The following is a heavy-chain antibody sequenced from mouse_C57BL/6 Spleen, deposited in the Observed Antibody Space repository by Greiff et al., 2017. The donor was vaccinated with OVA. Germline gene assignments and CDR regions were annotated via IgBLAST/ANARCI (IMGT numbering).Heavy chain of an antibody. CDR2: IYPGSGST. CDR1: GYSFTSYY. J-gene: IGHJ2*01. V-gene: IGHV1-66*01. Sequence: QVQLQQSGPELVKPGASVKISCKASGYSFTSYYIHWVKQRPGQGLEWIGWIYPGSGSTKYNEKFKGKATLTVDTSSSTAYIRRLSPTSEASEVYYCARGRSTYFDYWGQGTTLTVSS. D-gene: IGHD1-1*01. CDR3: ARGRSTYFDY.